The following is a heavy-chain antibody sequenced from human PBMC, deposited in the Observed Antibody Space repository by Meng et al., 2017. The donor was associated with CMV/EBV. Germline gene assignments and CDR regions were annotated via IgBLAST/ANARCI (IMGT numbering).Heavy chain of an antibody. V-gene: IGHV1-2*02. CDR2: INPNSGGT. Sequence: ASVKVSCKASGYTFTGYYMHWVRQAPGQGLEWMGWINPNSGGTNYAQKFQGRVTMTRDTSISTAYMELSRLRSDDTDVYYCARSRIQLWLHHYYYGMDVWGQGTTVTVSS. D-gene: IGHD5-18*01. CDR3: ARSRIQLWLHHYYYGMDV. J-gene: IGHJ6*02. CDR1: GYTFTGYY.